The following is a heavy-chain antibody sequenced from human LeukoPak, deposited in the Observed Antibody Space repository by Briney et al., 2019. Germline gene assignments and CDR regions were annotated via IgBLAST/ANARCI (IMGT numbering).Heavy chain of an antibody. D-gene: IGHD3-22*01. J-gene: IGHJ3*02. CDR3: ARDPTDYYGSSGYYEGI. CDR2: IYYSGST. CDR1: GGSISSGDYY. Sequence: PSETLSLTCTVSGGSISSGDYYWSWIRQPPGKGLEWIGYIYYSGSTYYNPSLKSRVTISVDTSKNQFSLKLSSVTAADTAVYYCARDPTDYYGSSGYYEGIWGQGTMVTVSS. V-gene: IGHV4-30-4*01.